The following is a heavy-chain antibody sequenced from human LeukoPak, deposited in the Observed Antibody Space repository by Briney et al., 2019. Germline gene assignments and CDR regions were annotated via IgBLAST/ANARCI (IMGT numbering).Heavy chain of an antibody. CDR3: ARGTGGLRPLGC. CDR2: IREDGGET. J-gene: IGHJ4*02. D-gene: IGHD5-12*01. V-gene: IGHV3-7*01. CDR1: GFTFSSNW. Sequence: PGGSLRLSCVASGFTFSSNWMSWVRQAPGKGLGGVAYIREDGGETYYVDSVKGRFTISRDNAKNSLYLQMNSLRVEDTAVYYCARGTGGLRPLGCWGQGTLVTVSS.